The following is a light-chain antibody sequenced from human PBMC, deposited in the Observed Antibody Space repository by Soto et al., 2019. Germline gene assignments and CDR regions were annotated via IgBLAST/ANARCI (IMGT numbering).Light chain of an antibody. CDR2: LNSDGSH. J-gene: IGLJ2*01. CDR1: SGHSSYA. Sequence: QLVLTQSPSASASLGASVKLTCTLSSGHSSYAIAWHQQQPEKGPRYLMKLNSDGSHSKGDGIPDRFSGSSSGAERHLTISCLQSEDEADYYCQTWGTAIHDVVFGGGTKVTVL. V-gene: IGLV4-69*01. CDR3: QTWGTAIHDVV.